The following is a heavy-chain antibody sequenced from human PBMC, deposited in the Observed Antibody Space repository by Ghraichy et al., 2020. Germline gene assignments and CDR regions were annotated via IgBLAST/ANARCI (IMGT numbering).Heavy chain of an antibody. CDR1: GGSIRSQF. V-gene: IGHV4-59*08. D-gene: IGHD5-18*01. CDR2: VSYTGNT. Sequence: SETLSLTCTVSGGSIRSQFWTWIRKPPGKGLEWIGYVSYTGNTNYNPSLKSRVIISVDSSKNQFSLTLTSVTAADTAVYYCARRGRGYSLYYYGLDVWGLGTTVTVSS. CDR3: ARRGRGYSLYYYGLDV. J-gene: IGHJ6*02.